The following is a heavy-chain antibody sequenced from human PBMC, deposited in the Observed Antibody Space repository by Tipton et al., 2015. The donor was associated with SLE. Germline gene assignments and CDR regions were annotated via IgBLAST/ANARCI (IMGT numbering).Heavy chain of an antibody. CDR2: IYTSGST. J-gene: IGHJ2*01. CDR3: ARRALFFRTYWYFDL. Sequence: TLSLTCTVSGGSISSGSYYWSWIRQPAGKGLEWIGRIYTSGSTNYNPSLKSRVTISVDTSKNLFSLKLSSVTVADTAVYYCARRALFFRTYWYFDLWGRGALVSVSS. D-gene: IGHD3-16*01. CDR1: GGSISSGSYY. V-gene: IGHV4-61*02.